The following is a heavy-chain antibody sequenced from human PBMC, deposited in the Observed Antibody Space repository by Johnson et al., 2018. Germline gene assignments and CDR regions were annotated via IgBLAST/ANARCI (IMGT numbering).Heavy chain of an antibody. Sequence: EVQLVESGGGLVQPGGTLRLSCTASGFTFSTYSMNWVRQAPGKGLEWVSYISSSRIIYYADSVKGRFTISRDNDKNSLYLQMNSLRDEDTAGYYWARLWAYCGGDCLDAFDIWGQGTMVTVSS. CDR1: GFTFSTYS. V-gene: IGHV3-48*02. CDR2: ISSSRII. D-gene: IGHD2-21*02. J-gene: IGHJ3*02. CDR3: ARLWAYCGGDCLDAFDI.